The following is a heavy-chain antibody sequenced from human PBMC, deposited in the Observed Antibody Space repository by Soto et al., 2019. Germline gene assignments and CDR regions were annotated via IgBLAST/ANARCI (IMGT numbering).Heavy chain of an antibody. D-gene: IGHD3-9*01. Sequence: QVQLVESGGGVVQPGRSLRLSCAASGFTFSSYGSYGMHWVRQAPGKGLAWVEVIWMDGSNEYYADSVKGRFTVYRDNSKNTLYLQMNSLRAENTEVYYCVQAPRPHFDHLLGSVYSGQGTLVAVSS. V-gene: IGHV3-33*01. CDR2: IWMDGSNE. CDR1: GFTFSSYGSYG. J-gene: IGHJ4*02. CDR3: VQAPRPHFDHLLGSVY.